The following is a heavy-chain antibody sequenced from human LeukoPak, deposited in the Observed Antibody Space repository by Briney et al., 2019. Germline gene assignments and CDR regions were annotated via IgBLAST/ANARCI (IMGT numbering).Heavy chain of an antibody. CDR2: ISWNSGSI. J-gene: IGHJ4*02. CDR1: GFTFDDYA. Sequence: GGSLRLSCAASGFTFDDYAMHWVRQAPGKGLEWVSGISWNSGSIGYADSVKGRFTISRDNAKNSLYLQMNSLRAEDTAVYYCAKVGYCSSTSCYKFDYWGQGTLVTVSS. D-gene: IGHD2-2*02. V-gene: IGHV3-9*01. CDR3: AKVGYCSSTSCYKFDY.